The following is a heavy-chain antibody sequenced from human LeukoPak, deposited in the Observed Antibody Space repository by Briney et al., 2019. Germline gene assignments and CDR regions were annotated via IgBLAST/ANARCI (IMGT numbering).Heavy chain of an antibody. D-gene: IGHD6-13*01. CDR3: ARVYVGSWYSFSYWRAFDI. J-gene: IGHJ3*02. Sequence: PSETLSLTCAVYGGSFSGYYWSWIRQPPGKGLEWIGEINHSGSTNYNPSLKSRVTISVDTSKNQFSLKLSSVTAADTAVYYCARVYVGSWYSFSYWRAFDIWGQGTMVTVSS. CDR2: INHSGST. CDR1: GGSFSGYY. V-gene: IGHV4-34*01.